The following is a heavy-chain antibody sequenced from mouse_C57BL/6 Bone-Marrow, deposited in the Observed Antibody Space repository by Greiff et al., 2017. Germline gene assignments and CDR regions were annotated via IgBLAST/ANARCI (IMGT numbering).Heavy chain of an antibody. CDR3: ARLDYDYPCYALDY. CDR1: GYTFISYW. CDR2: IHPNSGST. D-gene: IGHD2-4*01. Sequence: QVQLQQPGAELVKPGASVKLSCKASGYTFISYWMHWVKQRPGQGLEWIGMIHPNSGSTNSNEKFTSKGKLTVDKSSCTAYMQLSSLTSVDTAVYYGARLDYDYPCYALDYWGQGTSVTVSA. J-gene: IGHJ4*01. V-gene: IGHV1-64*01.